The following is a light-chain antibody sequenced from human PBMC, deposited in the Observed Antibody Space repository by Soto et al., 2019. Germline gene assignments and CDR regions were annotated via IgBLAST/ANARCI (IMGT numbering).Light chain of an antibody. CDR3: QVWDRSSDDWV. CDR2: DVT. CDR1: SSDVGGYDF. J-gene: IGLJ3*02. Sequence: QSALTQPRSVSGSPGQSVTISCTGTSSDVGGYDFVSWYQQHPGKAPKLMIYDVTKRPSGVPDRFSGSKSGNSASLTISGLQAEDEADYYCQVWDRSSDDWVFGGGTKLTVL. V-gene: IGLV2-11*01.